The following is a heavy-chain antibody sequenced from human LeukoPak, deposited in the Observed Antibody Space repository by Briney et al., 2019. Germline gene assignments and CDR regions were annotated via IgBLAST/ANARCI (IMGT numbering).Heavy chain of an antibody. J-gene: IGHJ4*02. CDR2: IYHSGST. D-gene: IGHD3-22*01. CDR1: GYSISSGYY. Sequence: SETLSLTCAVSGYSISSGYYWGWIRQPPGKGLEWIGSIYHSGSTYYNPSLKSRVTISVDTSKNQFSLKLSSVTAADTAVYYCARQEGLGSGYYLWDQGTLVTVSS. CDR3: ARQEGLGSGYYL. V-gene: IGHV4-38-2*01.